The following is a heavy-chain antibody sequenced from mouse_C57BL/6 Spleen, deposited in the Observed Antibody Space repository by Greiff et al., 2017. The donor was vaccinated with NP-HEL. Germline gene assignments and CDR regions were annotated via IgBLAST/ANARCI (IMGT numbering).Heavy chain of an antibody. J-gene: IGHJ4*01. Sequence: DVQLVESGGGLVKPGGSLKLSCAASGFTFSDYGMHWVRQAPEKGLEWVAYISSGSSTIYYADTVKGRFTISRDNAKNTLFLQMTSLRSEDTAMYYCARRIYGNYERGAMDYWGQGTSVTVSS. CDR3: ARRIYGNYERGAMDY. CDR2: ISSGSSTI. V-gene: IGHV5-17*01. D-gene: IGHD2-1*01. CDR1: GFTFSDYG.